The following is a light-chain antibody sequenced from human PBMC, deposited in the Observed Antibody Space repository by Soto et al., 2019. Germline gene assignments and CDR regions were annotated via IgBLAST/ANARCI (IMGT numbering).Light chain of an antibody. CDR1: QSVSRR. V-gene: IGKV3-11*01. CDR3: QQRQYWPPIT. J-gene: IGKJ5*01. CDR2: GAS. Sequence: EVVLTQSPGTLSLSPGGRATLSCRASQSVSRRLAWYQQRPGQSPRLLISGASMRASGVPVRFIGSGSGTDFTLTISSLEPEDFAIYYCQQRQYWPPITFGQGTRLEIK.